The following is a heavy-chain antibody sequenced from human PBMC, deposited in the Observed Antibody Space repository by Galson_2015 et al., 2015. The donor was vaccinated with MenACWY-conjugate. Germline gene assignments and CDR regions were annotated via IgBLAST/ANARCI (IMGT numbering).Heavy chain of an antibody. V-gene: IGHV3-48*04. CDR1: GFTFSSDS. D-gene: IGHD1-26*01. CDR3: VRGGNYYPFDY. J-gene: IGHJ4*02. Sequence: SLRLSCAASGFTFSSDSMNWVRQAPGKGLEWVSYIGSRSTTKYYADSVRGRFTTSRDNAENSLFLQMNSLGAEDTAVYFCVRGGNYYPFDYWGQGTLVTVSS. CDR2: IGSRSTTK.